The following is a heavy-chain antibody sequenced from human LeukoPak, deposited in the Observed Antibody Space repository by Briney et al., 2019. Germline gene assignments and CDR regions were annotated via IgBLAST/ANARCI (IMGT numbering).Heavy chain of an antibody. V-gene: IGHV1-69*13. Sequence: SVKVSCKASGGTFSSYAISWVRQAPGQGLEWMGGIIPILGTANFAQKFQGRVTITADESTSTAYMELSSLRSEDTAVYYCAKAEGYCSGTWCFRWFDRWGQGTLVTVSS. CDR2: IIPILGTA. D-gene: IGHD2-15*01. CDR1: GGTFSSYA. J-gene: IGHJ5*02. CDR3: AKAEGYCSGTWCFRWFDR.